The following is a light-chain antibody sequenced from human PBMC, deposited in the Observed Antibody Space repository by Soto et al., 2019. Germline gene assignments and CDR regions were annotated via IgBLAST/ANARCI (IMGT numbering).Light chain of an antibody. Sequence: EIVLTQSPGTLSLSPGERATLSCRVSQSVASAYLAWYQHKPGQAPRLLIYGSSSRAVDVPDRISGSRSGTDFTLTISRLEPEDFAVYYCQQYANSRWTFGQGTKVEAK. V-gene: IGKV3-20*01. CDR2: GSS. CDR3: QQYANSRWT. CDR1: QSVASAY. J-gene: IGKJ1*01.